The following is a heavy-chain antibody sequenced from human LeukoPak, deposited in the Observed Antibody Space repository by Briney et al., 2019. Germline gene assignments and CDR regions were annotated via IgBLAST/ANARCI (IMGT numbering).Heavy chain of an antibody. CDR1: GFTFSSYA. V-gene: IGHV3-23*01. CDR3: AKDPRNYDFWSGSWFDP. D-gene: IGHD3-3*01. J-gene: IGHJ5*02. CDR2: MNRSGGST. Sequence: GGSLRLSCAASGFTFSSYAMSWVRQAPGQGLEWVSGMNRSGGSTYYAHSVQGRFTISSDNSKNTLYLEMNSLRAEVTAVYYCAKDPRNYDFWSGSWFDPWGQGTLVTVSS.